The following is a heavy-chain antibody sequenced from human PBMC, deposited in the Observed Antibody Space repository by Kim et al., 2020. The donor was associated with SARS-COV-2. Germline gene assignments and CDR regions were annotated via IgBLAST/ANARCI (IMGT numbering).Heavy chain of an antibody. J-gene: IGHJ4*02. CDR1: GGSISNYY. V-gene: IGHV4-59*08. CDR2: FYYSGST. D-gene: IGHD6-13*01. CDR3: ARHARIAADGTFEY. Sequence: SETLALTCTVSGGSISNYYWSWIRQPPGKGLEWIGHFYYSGSTNYNPSLKSRVTISVDSSKNQFSLRLNSVTAADTAVYYCARHARIAADGTFEYWGQG.